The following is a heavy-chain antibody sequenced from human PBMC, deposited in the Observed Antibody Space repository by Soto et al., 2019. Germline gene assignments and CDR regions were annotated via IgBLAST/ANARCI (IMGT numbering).Heavy chain of an antibody. J-gene: IGHJ4*02. Sequence: GGSLRLSCAASGFTFSSYAMSWVRQAPGKGLEWVSAISGSGGGTYYADSVKGRFTISRDNSKNTLYLQMNSLRAEDTAVYYCAKDPYPITIFGVVIDYWGQGTLVTVSS. CDR3: AKDPYPITIFGVVIDY. CDR1: GFTFSSYA. V-gene: IGHV3-23*01. CDR2: ISGSGGGT. D-gene: IGHD3-3*01.